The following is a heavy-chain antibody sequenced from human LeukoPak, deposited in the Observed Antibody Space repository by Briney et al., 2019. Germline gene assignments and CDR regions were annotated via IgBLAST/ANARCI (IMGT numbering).Heavy chain of an antibody. CDR2: ISSSGSTI. D-gene: IGHD5/OR15-5a*01. CDR1: GFTFSSYE. V-gene: IGHV3-48*03. Sequence: GGSLRLSCAASGFTFSSYEMNWVRQAPGKGLEWVSYISSSGSTIYYADSVKGRFTISRDNAKNSLYLQMNSLRAEDTALYYCARVYELREEDYYYYYMDVWGKGTTVTVSS. J-gene: IGHJ6*03. CDR3: ARVYELREEDYYYYYMDV.